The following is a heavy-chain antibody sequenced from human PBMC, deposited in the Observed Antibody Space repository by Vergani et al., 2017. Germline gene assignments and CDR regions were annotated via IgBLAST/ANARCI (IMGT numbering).Heavy chain of an antibody. CDR3: ARERITMVRGALPFDY. D-gene: IGHD3-10*01. CDR2: ISAYNSNT. V-gene: IGHV1-18*01. Sequence: QVQLVQSGAEVKKPGASVKVSCKASGYTFTSYGISWVRQAPGQGLEWMGWISAYNSNTNYAQKLQGRVTMTTDTSTSTAYMELRSLRSDDTAVYYCARERITMVRGALPFDYWGQGTLVTVSS. J-gene: IGHJ4*02. CDR1: GYTFTSYG.